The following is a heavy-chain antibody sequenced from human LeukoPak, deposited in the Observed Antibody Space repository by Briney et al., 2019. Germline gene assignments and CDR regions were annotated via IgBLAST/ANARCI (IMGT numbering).Heavy chain of an antibody. V-gene: IGHV3-30*04. CDR3: TRDVNGYYSGPDY. CDR1: GFTFGSYA. J-gene: IGHJ4*02. CDR2: ISYDGSNK. D-gene: IGHD3-22*01. Sequence: PGRSLRLSCAASGFTFGSYAMHWVRQAPGKGLEWVAVISYDGSNKYYADSVKGRFTISRDNSKNTLYLQMNSLRAEDTAVYYCTRDVNGYYSGPDYWGQGTLVTVSS.